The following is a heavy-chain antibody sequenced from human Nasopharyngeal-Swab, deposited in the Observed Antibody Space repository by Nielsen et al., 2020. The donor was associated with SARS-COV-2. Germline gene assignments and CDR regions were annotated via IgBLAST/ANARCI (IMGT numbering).Heavy chain of an antibody. CDR2: ILDSGTT. J-gene: IGHJ5*02. Sequence: RQAPGKGLEWIGYILDSGTTTYNPSLKGRVTISIDTSKNHFSLEMTSVTAADTAIYYCAASYGSGSFRSWFDPWGQGTLVTVSS. CDR3: AASYGSGSFRSWFDP. V-gene: IGHV4-59*08. D-gene: IGHD3-10*01.